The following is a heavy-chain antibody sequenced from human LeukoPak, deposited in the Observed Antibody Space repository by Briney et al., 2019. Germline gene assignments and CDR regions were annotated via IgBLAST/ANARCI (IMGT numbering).Heavy chain of an antibody. D-gene: IGHD3-10*01. CDR1: GGSISSYY. CDR2: IYYSGST. Sequence: SETLSLTCTVSGGSISSYYWSWIRQPPGKGLEWIGYIYYSGSTNYNPSLKSRVTVSVDTSKNQFSLKLSSVTAADTAVYYCAREGSGSWSAFDIWGQGTMVTVSS. CDR3: AREGSGSWSAFDI. J-gene: IGHJ3*02. V-gene: IGHV4-59*01.